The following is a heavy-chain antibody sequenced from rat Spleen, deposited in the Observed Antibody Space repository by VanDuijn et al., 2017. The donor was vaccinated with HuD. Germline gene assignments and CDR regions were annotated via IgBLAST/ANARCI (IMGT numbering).Heavy chain of an antibody. CDR2: ISSNGGRN. Sequence: EVQLVESGGGLVQPGRXXKLSCAXXXFTXXXYXXXWVRQAPTKGLEWVATISSNGGRNFYRDSVKGRFTISRANAKSTLSLQMDSLRSEDTATYYCARHTVATPFDYWGQGVMVTVSS. V-gene: IGHV5-29*01. J-gene: IGHJ2*01. CDR1: XFTXXXYX. CDR3: ARHTVATPFDY. D-gene: IGHD1-8*01.